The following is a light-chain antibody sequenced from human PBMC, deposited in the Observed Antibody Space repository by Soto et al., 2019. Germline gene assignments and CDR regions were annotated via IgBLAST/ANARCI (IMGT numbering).Light chain of an antibody. CDR1: QSISSW. V-gene: IGKV1-5*01. CDR2: AAS. Sequence: DIQMTQSPSTLSASVGDRFTITCRASQSISSWLAWYQQKPGKAPNLLMYAASTLQSGVPSRFSGGESGTEYTLTISSLQPEDSATYYCQQLYIFPLTFGQGTRLEI. J-gene: IGKJ5*01. CDR3: QQLYIFPLT.